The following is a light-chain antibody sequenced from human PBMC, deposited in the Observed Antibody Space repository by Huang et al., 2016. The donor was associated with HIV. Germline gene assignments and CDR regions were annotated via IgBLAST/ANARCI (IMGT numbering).Light chain of an antibody. CDR2: GAS. CDR3: QQYGTSRIFT. CDR1: QSVSSRY. V-gene: IGKV3-20*01. Sequence: EIVLTQSPGTLSLSPGERATLSCRASQSVSSRYLAWYQQKPGQAPRLRIYGASYRATCIPDRFIGSGSGTDFTLTISRLEPEDLAVYYCQQYGTSRIFTFGPGTRVDIK. J-gene: IGKJ3*01.